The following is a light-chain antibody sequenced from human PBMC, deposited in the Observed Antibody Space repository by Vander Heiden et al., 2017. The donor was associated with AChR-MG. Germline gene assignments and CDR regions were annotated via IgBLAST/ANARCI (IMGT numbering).Light chain of an antibody. CDR1: QSLVPSDGITY. CDR3: VQATQFPIT. J-gene: IGKJ5*01. Sequence: DIVMTQTPLSSPVTLGQPASISCRSSQSLVPSDGITYLSWLHQRPGQPPRLLIYQISNRFSGVPDRFSASGAGTDFTLKISGVEVEDVGVYYCVQATQFPITFGQGTRLEIK. CDR2: QIS. V-gene: IGKV2-24*01.